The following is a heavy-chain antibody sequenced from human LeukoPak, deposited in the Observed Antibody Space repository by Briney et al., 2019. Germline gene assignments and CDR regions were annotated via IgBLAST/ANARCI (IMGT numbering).Heavy chain of an antibody. V-gene: IGHV4-39*07. CDR3: ARAYDSSSWYGQYCQH. D-gene: IGHD6-13*01. Sequence: SETLSLTCTVPGGSISSSSYYWGWIRQPPGKGLEWIGSIYYSGSTYYNPSLKSRVTISVDTSKNHFSLKLSSVTAADTAVYYCARAYDSSSWYGQYCQHWGQGTLVTVSS. J-gene: IGHJ1*01. CDR2: IYYSGST. CDR1: GGSISSSSYY.